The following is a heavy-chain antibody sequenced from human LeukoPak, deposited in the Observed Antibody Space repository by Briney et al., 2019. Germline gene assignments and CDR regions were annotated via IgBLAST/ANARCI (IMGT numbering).Heavy chain of an antibody. V-gene: IGHV4-4*09. Sequence: SETLSLTCTVSGGSISSYYWSWIRQPPGKGLEWIGYIYTSGSTNYNPSLKSRVTISVDTSKNQFSLKLSSVTAADTAVYYWAARGPYCSSTSCYSWFDPWGQGTLVTVSS. CDR3: AARGPYCSSTSCYSWFDP. CDR2: IYTSGST. D-gene: IGHD2-2*01. CDR1: GGSISSYY. J-gene: IGHJ5*02.